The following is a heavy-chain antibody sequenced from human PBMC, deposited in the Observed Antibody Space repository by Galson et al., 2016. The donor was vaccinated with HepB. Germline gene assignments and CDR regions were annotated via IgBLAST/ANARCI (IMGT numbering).Heavy chain of an antibody. Sequence: SLRLSCAASGFTFSSYGMHWVRQAPGKGLEWVALISYDGTNKYYADSVKVRFTISRDNSQNTSYLQMNSLRVEDTAVYYCAKDDSNGHYYVDYWGQGTLVTVSS. V-gene: IGHV3-30*18. CDR3: AKDDSNGHYYVDY. D-gene: IGHD3-22*01. CDR2: ISYDGTNK. J-gene: IGHJ4*02. CDR1: GFTFSSYG.